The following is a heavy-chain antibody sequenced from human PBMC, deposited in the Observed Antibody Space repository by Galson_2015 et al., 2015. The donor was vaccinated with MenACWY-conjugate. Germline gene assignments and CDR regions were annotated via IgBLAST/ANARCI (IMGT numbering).Heavy chain of an antibody. CDR2: ISSSSSYI. J-gene: IGHJ4*02. V-gene: IGHV3-21*01. CDR3: ARGLRFLEWSHARAYYFDY. Sequence: SLRLSCAASGFTFSSYSMNWVRQAPGKGLEWVSSISSSSSYIYYADSVKGRFTISRDNAKNSLYLQMNSLRAEDTAVYYCARGLRFLEWSHARAYYFDYWGQGTLVTVSS. CDR1: GFTFSSYS. D-gene: IGHD3-3*01.